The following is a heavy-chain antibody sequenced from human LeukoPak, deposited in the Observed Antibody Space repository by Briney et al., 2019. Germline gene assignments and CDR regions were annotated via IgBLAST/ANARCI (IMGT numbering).Heavy chain of an antibody. CDR3: AREAERYNWNQFDF. CDR2: IYTSGDT. CDR1: GGSIKNNY. J-gene: IGHJ4*02. Sequence: SETLSLTCTVSGGSIKNNYWSWIRQPAGKGLEWIGRIYTSGDTDYNPSLKSRLTMSVDTSKNQFSLKLSSVTAADTAVYYCAREAERYNWNQFDFWGQGTLVTVSS. D-gene: IGHD1-20*01. V-gene: IGHV4-4*07.